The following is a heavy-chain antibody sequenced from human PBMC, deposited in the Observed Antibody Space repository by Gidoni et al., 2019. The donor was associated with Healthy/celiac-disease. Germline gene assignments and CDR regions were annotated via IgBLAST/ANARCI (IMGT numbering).Heavy chain of an antibody. CDR3: ARDPIGSYFWENAFDI. D-gene: IGHD1-26*01. CDR2: IKQDGSEK. J-gene: IGHJ3*02. V-gene: IGHV3-7*03. CDR1: GFTFSSYW. Sequence: EVQLVESGGGLVQPGGSLRLSCAASGFTFSSYWMSWVRQAPGKGLEWVANIKQDGSEKYYVDSVKGRFTISRDNAKNSLYLQMNSLRAEDTAVYYCARDPIGSYFWENAFDIWGQGTMVTVSS.